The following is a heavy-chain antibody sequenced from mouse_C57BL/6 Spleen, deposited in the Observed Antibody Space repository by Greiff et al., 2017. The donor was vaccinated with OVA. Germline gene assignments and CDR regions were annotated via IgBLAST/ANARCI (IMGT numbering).Heavy chain of an antibody. J-gene: IGHJ4*01. Sequence: QVQLQQSGAELVRPGTSVKMSCKASGYTFTNYWIGWAKQRPGHGLEWIGDIYPGGGYTNYNEKFKGKATLTADKSSSTAYMQFSSLTSEDSAIYYCARSGGSSPPYAMDYWGQGTSVTVSS. CDR2: IYPGGGYT. CDR1: GYTFTNYW. CDR3: ARSGGSSPPYAMDY. V-gene: IGHV1-63*01. D-gene: IGHD1-1*01.